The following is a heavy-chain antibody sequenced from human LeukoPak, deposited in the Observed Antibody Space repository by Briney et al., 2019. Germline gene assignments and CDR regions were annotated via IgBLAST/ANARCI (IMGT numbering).Heavy chain of an antibody. J-gene: IGHJ4*02. CDR3: ARRRYYCSGGSCYEDY. CDR1: GGTFSSYA. Sequence: ASVKVSCKASGGTFSSYAISWVRQAPGQGLEWMGGIIPIFGTANYAQKFQGRVTITADESTSTAYMELSSLRSEDTAVYYCARRRYYCSGGSCYEDYWGRGTLVTVSS. D-gene: IGHD2-15*01. CDR2: IIPIFGTA. V-gene: IGHV1-69*13.